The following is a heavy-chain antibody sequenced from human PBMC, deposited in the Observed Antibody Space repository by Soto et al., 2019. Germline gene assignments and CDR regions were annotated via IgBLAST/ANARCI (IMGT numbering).Heavy chain of an antibody. V-gene: IGHV1-69*12. CDR3: ATMKGGSQYYYYGLDV. Sequence: QVQLVQSGAEVKKPGSSVKVSCKASGGTFSSYAISWVRQAPGLGLEWMGGIIPIFGTADYAQKFQGRVTITADESTSTAYMDLSSLRSEDTAVYYCATMKGGSQYYYYGLDVWGQGTTVTVSS. CDR1: GGTFSSYA. J-gene: IGHJ6*02. CDR2: IIPIFGTA. D-gene: IGHD3-10*01.